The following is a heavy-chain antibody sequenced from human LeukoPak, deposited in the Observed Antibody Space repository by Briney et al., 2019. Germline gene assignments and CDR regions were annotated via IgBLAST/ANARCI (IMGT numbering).Heavy chain of an antibody. CDR3: ARPYYESSGLYVDAFDI. J-gene: IGHJ3*02. CDR2: INPNSGGT. D-gene: IGHD3-22*01. Sequence: ASVKVSCKASGYTFTGYYMHWVRQAPGQGLEWMGRINPNSGGTNNAQKFQGRVPMTRDTSISTAYMELSSLRSDDTAVYYCARPYYESSGLYVDAFDIWGQGTMVTVSS. CDR1: GYTFTGYY. V-gene: IGHV1-2*06.